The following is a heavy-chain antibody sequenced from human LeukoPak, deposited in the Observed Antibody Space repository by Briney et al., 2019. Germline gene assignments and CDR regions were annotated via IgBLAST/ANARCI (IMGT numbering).Heavy chain of an antibody. Sequence: QPGRSLRLSCAASGFTFSSYGMHWVRQAPGKGLEWVAVIWYDGSNKYYADSVKGRFTISRDNSKNTLYLQMNSLRAEDTAVYYCAKCPSGVLRYFAPIDYWGQGTLVTVSS. J-gene: IGHJ4*02. CDR3: AKCPSGVLRYFAPIDY. D-gene: IGHD3-9*01. CDR2: IWYDGSNK. V-gene: IGHV3-33*06. CDR1: GFTFSSYG.